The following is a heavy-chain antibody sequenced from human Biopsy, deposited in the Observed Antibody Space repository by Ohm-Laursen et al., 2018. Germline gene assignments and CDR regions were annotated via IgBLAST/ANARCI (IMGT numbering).Heavy chain of an antibody. Sequence: GASVKVSCKVSEYTLTELPIHWLRQAPGQGLEWMGWINPKSGDTDYPQNFQGRVSMTRDTSISTAYMDLSRLRSDDTAVYYCARGRRHCSGTCSRWYFDLWGRGTLVTVSS. V-gene: IGHV1-2*02. D-gene: IGHD2-2*01. CDR2: INPKSGDT. J-gene: IGHJ2*01. CDR3: ARGRRHCSGTCSRWYFDL. CDR1: EYTLTELP.